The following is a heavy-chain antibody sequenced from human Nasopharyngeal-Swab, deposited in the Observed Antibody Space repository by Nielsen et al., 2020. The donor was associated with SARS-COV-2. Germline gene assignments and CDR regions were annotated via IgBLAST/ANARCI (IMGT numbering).Heavy chain of an antibody. Sequence: SLKISCAASGFTFDDYAMHWVRQAPGKGLEWVSGISWNSGGIGYADSVKGRFTISRDNAKNSLYLQMNSLRAEDTALYYCAKVFDYYGSGTDYWGQGTLVTVSS. D-gene: IGHD3-10*01. CDR1: GFTFDDYA. V-gene: IGHV3-9*01. CDR2: ISWNSGGI. J-gene: IGHJ4*02. CDR3: AKVFDYYGSGTDY.